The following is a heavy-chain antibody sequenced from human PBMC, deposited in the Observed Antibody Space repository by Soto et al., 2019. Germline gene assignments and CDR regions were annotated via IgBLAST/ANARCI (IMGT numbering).Heavy chain of an antibody. J-gene: IGHJ6*01. CDR1: GGPLRDYY. V-gene: IGHV4-34*01. Sequence: SGAHSIPFTGRGGPLRDYYWRWIRPHTGKGRECIGEINHRGITNYHPSLKSGVTISVDTSRNQFSVKLRSVTGAETAVYYCARGFRSSGSDGMDVWGQGTTVTVYS. D-gene: IGHD6-25*01. CDR3: ARGFRSSGSDGMDV. CDR2: INHRGIT.